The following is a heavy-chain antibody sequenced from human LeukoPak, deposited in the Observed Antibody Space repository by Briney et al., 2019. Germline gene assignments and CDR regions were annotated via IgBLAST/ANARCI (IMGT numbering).Heavy chain of an antibody. CDR3: AIHGGGTIRIEAFDV. Sequence: GGTLRLSCAASAFTFSSYGMSWVRQAPGKGLEWVSAISGDGRDIFYADAVKGRFTISRDNSKNTLYPQMNSLRDEDTALYYCAIHGGGTIRIEAFDVWGQGTMVTISS. V-gene: IGHV3-23*01. J-gene: IGHJ3*01. CDR1: AFTFSSYG. D-gene: IGHD3-3*01. CDR2: ISGDGRDI.